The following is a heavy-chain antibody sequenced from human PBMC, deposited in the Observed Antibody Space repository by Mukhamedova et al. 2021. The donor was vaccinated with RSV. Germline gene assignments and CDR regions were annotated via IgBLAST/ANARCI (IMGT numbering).Heavy chain of an antibody. V-gene: IGHV4-38-2*02. CDR3: ARVVRSLGCYFDA. D-gene: IGHD3-10*01. CDR2: VFYSGTT. J-gene: IGHJ4*02. Sequence: EWIGSVFYSGTTYYNPSLKSRVTISVDRSNNHFSLQLTSVTAADTAVYYCARVVRSLGCYFDAWGQGSLVTVSS.